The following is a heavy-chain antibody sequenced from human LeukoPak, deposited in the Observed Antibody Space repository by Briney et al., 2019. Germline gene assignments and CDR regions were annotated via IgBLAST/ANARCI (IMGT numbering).Heavy chain of an antibody. Sequence: SAISGSGGSTYYADSVKGRFTISRDNSKNTLYLQMNSLRAEDTAVYYCAKWQKWELLAFDYWGQGTLVTVSS. V-gene: IGHV3-23*01. CDR3: AKWQKWELLAFDY. CDR2: ISGSGGST. D-gene: IGHD1-26*01. J-gene: IGHJ4*02.